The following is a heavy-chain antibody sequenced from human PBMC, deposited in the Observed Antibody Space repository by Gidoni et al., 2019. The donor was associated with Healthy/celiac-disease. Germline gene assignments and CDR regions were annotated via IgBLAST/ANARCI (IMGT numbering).Heavy chain of an antibody. D-gene: IGHD6-13*01. V-gene: IGHV5-51*01. Sequence: PGKGLEWMGIIYPGDSDTRYSPSFQGQVTISADKSISTAYLQWSSLKASDTAMYYCASPSPNSSSWYGTYYFDYWGQGTLVTVSS. CDR2: IYPGDSDT. CDR3: ASPSPNSSSWYGTYYFDY. J-gene: IGHJ4*02.